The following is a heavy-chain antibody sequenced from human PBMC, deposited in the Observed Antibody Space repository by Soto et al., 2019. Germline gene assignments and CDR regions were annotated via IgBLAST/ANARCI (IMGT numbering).Heavy chain of an antibody. CDR1: GGSISSGGYY. V-gene: IGHV4-31*01. CDR3: AREGSGSSGYYDYWFDP. D-gene: IGHD3-22*01. Sequence: QVQLQESGPGLVKPSQTLSLTCTVSGGSISSGGYYWSWIRQHPGKGLEWIGYIYYSGSTYYNPSLKSPVTISVDTSKNQFSLKRSSVTAADTAVYYCAREGSGSSGYYDYWFDPWGQGTLVTVSS. J-gene: IGHJ5*02. CDR2: IYYSGST.